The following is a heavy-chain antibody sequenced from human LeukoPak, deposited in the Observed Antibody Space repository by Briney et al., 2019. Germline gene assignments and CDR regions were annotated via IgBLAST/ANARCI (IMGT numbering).Heavy chain of an antibody. J-gene: IGHJ4*02. Sequence: PGRSLRLSCAASGFTFCSYAMHWVRQAPGKGLEWVAVISYDGSNKYYADSVKGRFTISRGNSKNTLYLQMNSLRAEDTAVYYCASMGTLIAVAGHGFDYWGQGTLVTVSS. CDR3: ASMGTLIAVAGHGFDY. CDR1: GFTFCSYA. CDR2: ISYDGSNK. V-gene: IGHV3-30-3*01. D-gene: IGHD6-19*01.